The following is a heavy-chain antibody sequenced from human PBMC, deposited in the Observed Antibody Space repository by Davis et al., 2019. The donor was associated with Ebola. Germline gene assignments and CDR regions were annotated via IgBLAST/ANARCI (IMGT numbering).Heavy chain of an antibody. J-gene: IGHJ6*02. Sequence: GESLKISCAASGFTFSSYEMNWVRQAPGKGLEWVSYINSSGSTIYYADSVKGRFTISRDNAKNSLYLQMNSLRAEDTAVYYCARDYRSVDYLIYYYYGMDVWGQGTTVTVSS. CDR1: GFTFSSYE. D-gene: IGHD3-16*02. CDR3: ARDYRSVDYLIYYYYGMDV. CDR2: INSSGSTI. V-gene: IGHV3-48*03.